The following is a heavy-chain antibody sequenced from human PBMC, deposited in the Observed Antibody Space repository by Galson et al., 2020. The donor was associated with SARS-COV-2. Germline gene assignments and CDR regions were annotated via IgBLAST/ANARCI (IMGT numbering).Heavy chain of an antibody. Sequence: SETLSLTCTASGSSISSGSYYWSWIRQPAGKGLEWIGSIYKSGNTNYNPSLWSQVTIPENTSKNQFSLKLTPVTAADTAVYYCARGNSPCVTIFGVLTGTCGMDVWGQGTTVTVSS. D-gene: IGHD3-3*01. CDR2: IYKSGNT. CDR3: ARGNSPCVTIFGVLTGTCGMDV. J-gene: IGHJ6*02. CDR1: GSSISSGSYY. V-gene: IGHV4-61*02.